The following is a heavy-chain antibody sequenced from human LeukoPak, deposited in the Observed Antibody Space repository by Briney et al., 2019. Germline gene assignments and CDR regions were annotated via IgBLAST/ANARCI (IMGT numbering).Heavy chain of an antibody. CDR3: ARSYSSGWYSPYY. D-gene: IGHD6-19*01. V-gene: IGHV1-2*02. J-gene: IGHJ4*02. Sequence: ASMKVSCKASGYTFTGYYMHWVRQAPGQGLEWMGWINPNSGGTNYAQKFQGRVTMTRDTSISTAYMELSRLRSDDTAVYYCARSYSSGWYSPYYWGQGTLVTVSS. CDR1: GYTFTGYY. CDR2: INPNSGGT.